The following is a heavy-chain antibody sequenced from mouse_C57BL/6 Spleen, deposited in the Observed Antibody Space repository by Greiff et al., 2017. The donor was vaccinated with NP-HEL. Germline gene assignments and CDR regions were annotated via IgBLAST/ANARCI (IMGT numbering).Heavy chain of an antibody. V-gene: IGHV1-82*01. CDR3: ARLDSSGPAWFAY. Sequence: LQESGPELVKPGASVKISCKASGYAFSSSWMNWVKQRPGKGLEWIGRLYPGDGDTNYNGKFKGKATLTADKSSSTAYMQLSSLTSEDSAVYFCARLDSSGPAWFAYWGQGTLVTVSA. CDR2: LYPGDGDT. CDR1: GYAFSSSW. J-gene: IGHJ3*01. D-gene: IGHD3-2*02.